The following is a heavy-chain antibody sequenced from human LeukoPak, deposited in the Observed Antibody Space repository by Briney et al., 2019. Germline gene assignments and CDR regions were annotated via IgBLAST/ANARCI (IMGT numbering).Heavy chain of an antibody. D-gene: IGHD6-19*01. J-gene: IGHJ4*02. Sequence: TSETLSLTCTVSGDSFSSVTDYWAWIRQPPGKGLEWIASGDYSGGTYYNPPLESRVAISADMSKNQFSLKLTSVTGADTAVYYCAGERGEEYSSGWYKRNYFDNWGQGIRVTVSS. CDR1: GDSFSSVTDY. V-gene: IGHV4-39*07. CDR2: GDYSGGT. CDR3: AGERGEEYSSGWYKRNYFDN.